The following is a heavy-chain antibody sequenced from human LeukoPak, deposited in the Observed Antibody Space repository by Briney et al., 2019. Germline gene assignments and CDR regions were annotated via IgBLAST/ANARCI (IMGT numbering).Heavy chain of an antibody. J-gene: IGHJ4*02. D-gene: IGHD3-10*01. CDR2: INPHSGAT. V-gene: IGHV1-2*02. CDR1: GYTFTGYY. CDR3: ARVGRGYYGFDS. Sequence: ASVKVSCKASGYTFTGYYMHWVRQTPGQGLEWMGWINPHSGATNSAQNFQGRVTMTRDPSISTAFLELSSLTSNDTAIYYCARVGRGYYGFDSWGQGTRVTVSS.